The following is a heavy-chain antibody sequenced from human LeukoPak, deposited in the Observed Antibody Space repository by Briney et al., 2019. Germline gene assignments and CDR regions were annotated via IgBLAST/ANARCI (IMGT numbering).Heavy chain of an antibody. Sequence: SETLSLTCTVSGGSISSSSYYWSWIRQPPGKGLEWIGEINRSGSTNYNPSLKSRVTISVDTSKNQFSLKLSSVTAADTAVYYCARRATYYYDSSGYLNIDYWGQGTLVTVSS. V-gene: IGHV4-39*07. D-gene: IGHD3-22*01. CDR3: ARRATYYYDSSGYLNIDY. J-gene: IGHJ4*02. CDR2: INRSGST. CDR1: GGSISSSSYY.